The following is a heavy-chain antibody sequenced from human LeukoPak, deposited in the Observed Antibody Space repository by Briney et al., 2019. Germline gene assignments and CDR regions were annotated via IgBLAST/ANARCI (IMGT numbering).Heavy chain of an antibody. CDR2: ISSSSSYI. Sequence: PGGSLRLSCAASGFTFSSYSMNWVRQAPGKGLEWVSSISSSSSYIYYADSVKGRFTISRDNAKNSLYLQMNSLRAEDTAVYYCARRAATVTTIDYWGQGTLVTVSS. D-gene: IGHD4-17*01. CDR1: GFTFSSYS. V-gene: IGHV3-21*01. CDR3: ARRAATVTTIDY. J-gene: IGHJ4*02.